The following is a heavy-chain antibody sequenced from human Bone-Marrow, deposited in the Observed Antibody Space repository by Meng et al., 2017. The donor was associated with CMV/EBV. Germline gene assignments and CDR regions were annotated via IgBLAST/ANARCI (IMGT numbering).Heavy chain of an antibody. CDR2: ISYDGSNK. CDR3: ARDYYQYYFDY. D-gene: IGHD3-10*01. V-gene: IGHV3-30-3*01. J-gene: IGHJ4*02. CDR1: GFTFSSHA. Sequence: GGSLRLSCAASGFTFSSHAMHWVRQAPGKGLEWVALISYDGSNKYYADSVKGRFTISRDNSKNTPFLQMNSLRAEDTAVYFCARDYYQYYFDYWGQGTLVTVPS.